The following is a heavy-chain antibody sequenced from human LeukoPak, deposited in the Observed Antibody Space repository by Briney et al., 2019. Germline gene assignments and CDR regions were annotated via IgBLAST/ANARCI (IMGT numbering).Heavy chain of an antibody. CDR1: GYTFTSYY. J-gene: IGHJ4*02. V-gene: IGHV1-46*01. Sequence: ASVKVSCKASGYTFTSYYIHWVRQAPGQGLEWMGIINPSGGSTNYAQKFQGRVTMTRDTSTSTVYMELSSLRSEDTAVYYCARAISRYGSGSYCDYWGQGTLVTVSS. D-gene: IGHD3-10*01. CDR2: INPSGGST. CDR3: ARAISRYGSGSYCDY.